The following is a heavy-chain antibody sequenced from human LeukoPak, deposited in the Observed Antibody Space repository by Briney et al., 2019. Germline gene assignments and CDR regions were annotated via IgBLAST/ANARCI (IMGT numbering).Heavy chain of an antibody. CDR1: GYSFSGHY. J-gene: IGHJ4*02. CDR3: ARDQSNYYDIGGYIDPYYFDY. V-gene: IGHV1-2*02. D-gene: IGHD3-22*01. CDR2: ISPNSGGT. Sequence: ASVKVSCKASGYSFSGHYMHWVRQAPGQGPEWMGWISPNSGGTNYAQKFQGRVTMTGDTSISTAYMELSSLRSDDTAVYYCARDQSNYYDIGGYIDPYYFDYWGQGTLVTVSS.